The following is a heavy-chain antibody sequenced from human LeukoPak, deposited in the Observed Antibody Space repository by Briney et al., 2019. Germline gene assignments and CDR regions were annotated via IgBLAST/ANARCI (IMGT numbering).Heavy chain of an antibody. D-gene: IGHD1-26*01. J-gene: IGHJ4*02. Sequence: GGSLRLSCAASGFTFRTSGMNWVRQAPGKGLEWVSYISSSGTTISYAQSVKGRFTITRDNAQNSLTLRMNTLRADDTAVYYCAKDGGTHFDHWGQGTLVTASS. CDR2: ISSSGTTI. CDR3: AKDGGTHFDH. V-gene: IGHV3-48*01. CDR1: GFTFRTSG.